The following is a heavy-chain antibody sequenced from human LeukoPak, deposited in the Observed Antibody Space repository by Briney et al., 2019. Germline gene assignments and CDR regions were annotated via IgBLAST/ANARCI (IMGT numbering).Heavy chain of an antibody. J-gene: IGHJ4*02. D-gene: IGHD1-26*01. CDR3: ARDQQNRWELTY. CDR1: GYTFTSYY. V-gene: IGHV1-46*01. Sequence: RASVKVSCKASGYTFTSYYMHWVRQAPGQGLEWMGLINPTGGSTGYAQKFQGRVTMTRDMSTSTDYMELSSLRSEDTAIYYCARDQQNRWELTYWGQGTLVTVSS. CDR2: INPTGGST.